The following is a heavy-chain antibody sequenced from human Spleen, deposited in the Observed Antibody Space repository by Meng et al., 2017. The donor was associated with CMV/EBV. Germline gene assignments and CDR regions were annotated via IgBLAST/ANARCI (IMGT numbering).Heavy chain of an antibody. J-gene: IGHJ4*02. V-gene: IGHV1-2*02. CDR3: AGKLGYCSSTSCYPDTPLFDY. CDR1: GYSFTAYY. D-gene: IGHD2-2*01. CDR2: INPYSGGT. Sequence: ASVKVSCKASGYSFTAYYMHWVRQAPGQGLEWMGWINPYSGGTNYAQKFQGRVTMTRDTSISTAYMDLSRLTSDDTAVYYCAGKLGYCSSTSCYPDTPLFDYWGQGALVTVSS.